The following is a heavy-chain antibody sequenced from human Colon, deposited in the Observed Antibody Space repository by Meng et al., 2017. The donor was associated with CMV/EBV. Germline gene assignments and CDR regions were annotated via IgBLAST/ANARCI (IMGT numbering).Heavy chain of an antibody. CDR2: IDMSGKTI. CDR1: GFSFSDYY. Sequence: GALRLSCEASGFSFSDYYMTWIRQAPGKGLEWISYIDMSGKTIFYADSVKGRFTISRDNAKRSLYLHMDSLRDEDTGVYYCVRRERGTLFDYWGQGALVTVSS. V-gene: IGHV3-11*04. CDR3: VRRERGTLFDY. D-gene: IGHD1-1*01. J-gene: IGHJ4*02.